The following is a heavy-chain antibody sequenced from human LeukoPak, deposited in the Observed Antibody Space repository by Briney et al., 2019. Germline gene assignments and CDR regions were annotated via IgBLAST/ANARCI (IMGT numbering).Heavy chain of an antibody. Sequence: ASVKVSCKAAGYTFTGYYMHWVRQAPGPGLEWMGWINPNSGGTNYAQQFQGRVTMTRDTSISTAYMDLSSLRSDDTAVYYCARGLDSGYDKGTYFFDIWGQGTLVTVSS. J-gene: IGHJ4*02. CDR1: GYTFTGYY. CDR2: INPNSGGT. D-gene: IGHD5-12*01. V-gene: IGHV1-2*02. CDR3: ARGLDSGYDKGTYFFDI.